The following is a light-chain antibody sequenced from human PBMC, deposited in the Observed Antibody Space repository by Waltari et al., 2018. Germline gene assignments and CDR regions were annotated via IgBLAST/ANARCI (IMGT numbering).Light chain of an antibody. CDR1: SSDVGGYNY. J-gene: IGLJ2*01. V-gene: IGLV2-14*01. CDR3: TSYTSSSISHVL. Sequence: QSALTQPASVSGSPGQSITISCTGTSSDVGGYNYLSWYQHQPGKAPKLIIYEVSNRPSGVSKRFSGSKSGNTASLTSSGLQAEDEGDYYCTSYTSSSISHVLFGGGTKLSVL. CDR2: EVS.